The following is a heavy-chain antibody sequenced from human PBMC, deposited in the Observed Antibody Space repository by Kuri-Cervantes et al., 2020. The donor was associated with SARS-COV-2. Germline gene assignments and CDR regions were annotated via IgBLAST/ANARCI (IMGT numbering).Heavy chain of an antibody. Sequence: ASVKVSCKASGYTFTGYYMHWVRQAPGQGLEWMGWINPNSGGTNYAQKFQGRVTMTRDTSISTAYMELSSLRSEDTAVYYCARVGYCSGGSCPPTSRRNPTRWHAYYMDVWGKGTTVTVSS. CDR3: ARVGYCSGGSCPPTSRRNPTRWHAYYMDV. D-gene: IGHD2-15*01. CDR2: INPNSGGT. CDR1: GYTFTGYY. J-gene: IGHJ6*03. V-gene: IGHV1-2*02.